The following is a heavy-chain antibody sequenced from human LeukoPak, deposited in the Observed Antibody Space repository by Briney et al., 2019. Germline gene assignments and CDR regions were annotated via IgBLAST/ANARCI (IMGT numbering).Heavy chain of an antibody. D-gene: IGHD1-14*01. CDR1: GFTFSDHY. Sequence: GGSLRLSCAASGFTFSDHYMDWVRQAPGKGLEWVGRIRNKVNSYTTEYAASVKGRFTISRDDSKNSLYLQMNSLKTEDTAVYYCASGRTGTLDYWGQGTLVTVSS. CDR2: IRNKVNSYTT. CDR3: ASGRTGTLDY. V-gene: IGHV3-72*01. J-gene: IGHJ4*02.